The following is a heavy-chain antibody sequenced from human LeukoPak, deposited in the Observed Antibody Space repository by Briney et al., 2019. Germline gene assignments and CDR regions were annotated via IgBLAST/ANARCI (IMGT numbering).Heavy chain of an antibody. Sequence: ASVKVSCKVSGYTLTELSIHWVRQAPGKGLEWMGGFDPEDGETIYAQKFQGRVTMTEDTSTDTAYMELSSLRSEDTAVYYCATDRYYYDSSGYSKRYFDYWGQGTLVTVSS. CDR1: GYTLTELS. J-gene: IGHJ4*02. D-gene: IGHD3-22*01. CDR2: FDPEDGET. V-gene: IGHV1-24*01. CDR3: ATDRYYYDSSGYSKRYFDY.